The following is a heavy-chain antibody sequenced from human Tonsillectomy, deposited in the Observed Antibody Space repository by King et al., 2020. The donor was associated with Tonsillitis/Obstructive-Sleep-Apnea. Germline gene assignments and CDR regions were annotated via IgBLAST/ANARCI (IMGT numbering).Heavy chain of an antibody. J-gene: IGHJ4*02. CDR2: IRSKAYGGTT. CDR1: GFTFGDYA. D-gene: IGHD2-21*02. V-gene: IGHV3-49*04. CDR3: TRGPAKGGDPSKYSFLDY. Sequence: VQLVESGGGLVQSGRSLRLSCTASGFTFGDYAMSWVRQAPGEGLEWVGFIRSKAYGGTTEYAASVKGTFTISRDDSKSIAYLQMNSLKTEDTAVYYFTRGPAKGGDPSKYSFLDYWGQGALVTVSS.